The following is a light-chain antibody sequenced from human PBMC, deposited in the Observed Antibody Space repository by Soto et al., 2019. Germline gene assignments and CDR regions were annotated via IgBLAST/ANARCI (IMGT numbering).Light chain of an antibody. V-gene: IGKV1-5*01. CDR3: QQYETFSGT. Sequence: DIQMTQSPSSLSASVGDTVTVTCWASQSVSGWLAWYQQKPGEAPKLLIYDASALPRGVPSRFSGSGSGTKFTLTIASLQPDDFATYYYQQYETFSGTFGPGTKVDIK. J-gene: IGKJ1*01. CDR1: QSVSGW. CDR2: DAS.